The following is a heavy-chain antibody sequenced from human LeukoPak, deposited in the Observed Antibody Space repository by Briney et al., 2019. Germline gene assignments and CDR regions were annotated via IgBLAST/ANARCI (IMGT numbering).Heavy chain of an antibody. Sequence: PSETLSLTCTVSGGSISSGSYYWSWIRQPAGKGLEWIGRIYTSGSTNYNPSLKSQVTISVDTSKNQFSLKLSSVTAADTAVYYCAITTVTTTRNAFDIWGQGTMVTVSS. D-gene: IGHD4-17*01. CDR3: AITTVTTTRNAFDI. CDR2: IYTSGST. V-gene: IGHV4-61*02. J-gene: IGHJ3*02. CDR1: GGSISSGSYY.